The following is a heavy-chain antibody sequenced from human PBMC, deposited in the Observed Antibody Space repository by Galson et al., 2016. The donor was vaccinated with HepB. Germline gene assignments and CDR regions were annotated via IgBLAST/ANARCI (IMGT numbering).Heavy chain of an antibody. CDR3: AKDCGYDYGPNLDS. CDR2: IVSDGRT. D-gene: IGHD4/OR15-4a*01. J-gene: IGHJ5*01. CDR1: GFRLSSYR. V-gene: IGHV3-23*01. Sequence: SLRLSCAVSGFRLSSYRMTWVRQAPGKGLEWVSTIVSDGRTYYGDAVTGRFTISRDTSTNELFLQMNSLRAEDTAIYSWAKDCGYDYGPNLDSWGQGTLVTVSS.